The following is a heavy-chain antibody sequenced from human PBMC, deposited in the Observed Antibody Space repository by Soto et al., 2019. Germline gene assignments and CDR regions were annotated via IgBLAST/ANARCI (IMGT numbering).Heavy chain of an antibody. CDR1: GFTFSSYS. Sequence: GGSLRLSCAGAGFTFSSYSMHWVRQAPGKGLEWVSLISWDGGSTYYADSVKGRFTISRDNSKNSLYLQMNSLRTEDTALYYCAISYYDSSGLDVWGQGTTVTVSS. V-gene: IGHV3-43*01. J-gene: IGHJ6*02. D-gene: IGHD3-22*01. CDR3: AISYYDSSGLDV. CDR2: ISWDGGST.